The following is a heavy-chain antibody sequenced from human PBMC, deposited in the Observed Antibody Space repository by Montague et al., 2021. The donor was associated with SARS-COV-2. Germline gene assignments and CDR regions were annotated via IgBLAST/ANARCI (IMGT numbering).Heavy chain of an antibody. Sequence: TLSLTCTVSGGSISRGGYYYTWIRQYPGKGLEWIGNIHDTGRTNNKSSLRRRITMSVDTSKNQFSLKLTSVTAADTAVYYCARALEYGNASEYFDYWGQGTLVTVSS. CDR2: IHDTGRT. CDR3: ARALEYGNASEYFDY. D-gene: IGHD1-1*01. V-gene: IGHV4-31*03. J-gene: IGHJ4*02. CDR1: GGSISRGGYY.